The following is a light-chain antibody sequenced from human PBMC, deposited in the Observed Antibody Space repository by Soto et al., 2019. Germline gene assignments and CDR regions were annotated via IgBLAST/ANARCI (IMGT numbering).Light chain of an antibody. CDR2: DVS. CDR3: SSYTSTTSSTV. Sequence: QSVLTQPASVSGSPGQSITISCTGTSSDVGGNKYVSWYQQHPGKAPKLIIYDVSNRASGVSDRFSGSKSGNTASLTISGLQAEDEADYYCSSYTSTTSSTVFGPGTKVT. CDR1: SSDVGGNKY. V-gene: IGLV2-14*01. J-gene: IGLJ1*01.